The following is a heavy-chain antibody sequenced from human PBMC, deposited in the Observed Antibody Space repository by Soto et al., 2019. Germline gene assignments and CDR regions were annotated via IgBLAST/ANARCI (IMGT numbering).Heavy chain of an antibody. V-gene: IGHV3-30-3*01. D-gene: IGHD2-15*01. CDR1: GFTFSSYA. CDR3: ARAGCDGGSCYTLVGLRYGMDV. J-gene: IGHJ6*02. CDR2: ISYDGSNK. Sequence: QVQLVESGGGVVQPGRSLRLSCAASGFTFSSYAMHWVRQAPGKGLEWVAVISYDGSNKYYADSVKGRFTISRDNSKKTLYLQMNSLRAEDTAVYYCARAGCDGGSCYTLVGLRYGMDVWGQGTTVTVYS.